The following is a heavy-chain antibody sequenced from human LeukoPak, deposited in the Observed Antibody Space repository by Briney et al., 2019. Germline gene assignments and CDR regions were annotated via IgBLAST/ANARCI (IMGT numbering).Heavy chain of an antibody. D-gene: IGHD5-18*01. CDR1: GFTFTTYW. V-gene: IGHV3-7*01. J-gene: IGHJ4*02. CDR2: IKQDGSDK. Sequence: GGSLRLSCAASGFTFTTYWMTWVRQAPGKGLEWVANIKQDGSDKYYVDSVKGRFTISRDNAKNSLYLQMNSLRAEDTAVYYCARDGNGGYSYGYDGFDYWGQGTLVTVSS. CDR3: ARDGNGGYSYGYDGFDY.